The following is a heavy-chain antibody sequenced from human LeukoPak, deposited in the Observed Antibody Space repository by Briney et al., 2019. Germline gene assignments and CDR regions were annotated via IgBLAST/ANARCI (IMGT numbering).Heavy chain of an antibody. CDR1: GFTFSSYE. CDR2: ISSSGSTI. CDR3: ARDWGREFFDY. J-gene: IGHJ4*02. V-gene: IGHV3-48*03. D-gene: IGHD3-10*01. Sequence: PGGSLRLSCAASGFTFSSYEMNWVRQAPGKGLEWVSYISSSGSTIYYADSVKGRFTISRDNAKNSLYLQMNSLRAEDTAVYYCARDWGREFFDYWGQGTLVTVSS.